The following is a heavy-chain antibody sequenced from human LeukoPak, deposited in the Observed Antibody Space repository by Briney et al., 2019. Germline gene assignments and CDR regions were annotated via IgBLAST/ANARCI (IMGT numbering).Heavy chain of an antibody. CDR1: GFTFSSYA. V-gene: IGHV3-23*01. CDR3: AKDGAHCSGGSCHDFDY. J-gene: IGHJ4*02. CDR2: ISGSGGST. Sequence: GGSLRLSCAASGFTFSSYAMSWVRQAPGKGLEWVSAISGSGGSTYYADSVKGRFTISRDNSKNTLYLQMNSLRAEDTAVYYCAKDGAHCSGGSCHDFDYWGQGTLVTVSS. D-gene: IGHD2-15*01.